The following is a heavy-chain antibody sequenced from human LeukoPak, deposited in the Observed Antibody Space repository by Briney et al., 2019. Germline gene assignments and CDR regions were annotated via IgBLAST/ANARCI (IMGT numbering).Heavy chain of an antibody. Sequence: SETLSLTCAVYGGSFSGYYWSWIRQPPGKGLEWIGEINHSGSTNYNPSLKSRVTISVDTSKNQFSLKLGSVTAADTAVYYCARRREMADFDYWGQGTLVTVSS. CDR3: ARRREMADFDY. D-gene: IGHD5-24*01. CDR1: GGSFSGYY. J-gene: IGHJ4*02. V-gene: IGHV4-34*01. CDR2: INHSGST.